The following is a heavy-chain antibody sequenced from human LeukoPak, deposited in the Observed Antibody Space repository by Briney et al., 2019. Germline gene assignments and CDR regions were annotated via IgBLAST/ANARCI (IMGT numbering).Heavy chain of an antibody. D-gene: IGHD3-10*01. CDR3: ARVKVRGVIFNGMDV. CDR1: GFTVSSNY. Sequence: PGGSLRLSCAASGFTVSSNYMSWVRQAPGKGLEWVSVIYSGGSTYYADSVKGRFTISRDNSKNTLYLQMNSLRAEDTAVYYCARVKVRGVIFNGMDVWGQGTTVTVSS. CDR2: IYSGGST. V-gene: IGHV3-53*01. J-gene: IGHJ6*02.